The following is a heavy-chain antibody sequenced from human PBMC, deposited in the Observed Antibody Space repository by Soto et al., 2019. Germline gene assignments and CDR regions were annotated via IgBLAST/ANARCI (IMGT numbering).Heavy chain of an antibody. V-gene: IGHV1-69*13. CDR2: IVPIVDTS. J-gene: IGHJ4*03. D-gene: IGHD2-15*01. CDR3: VRVVAIPGYPDN. CDR1: GGTFSSYS. Sequence: SVKVSCKTSGGTFSSYSISWVRQAPGQGREWMGGIVPIVDTSTYAQKFQGRVTVTADESTSTAYMELSSLRSDDTAIYYCVRVVAIPGYPDNWG.